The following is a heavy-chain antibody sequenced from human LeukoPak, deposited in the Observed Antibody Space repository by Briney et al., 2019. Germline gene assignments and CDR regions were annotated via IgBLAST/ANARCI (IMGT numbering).Heavy chain of an antibody. Sequence: SETLSLTCTGSGGSISSHYWSCIRQPPEKGLERIGYIYYSGSTNYNPSLKSRVTISVDTSKNQFSLKVSSVTAADTAVYYCARERELHCSSSNCYPYYFDYWGQGTLVTVSS. CDR3: ARERELHCSSSNCYPYYFDY. J-gene: IGHJ4*02. V-gene: IGHV4-59*11. CDR1: GGSISSHY. CDR2: IYYSGST. D-gene: IGHD2-2*01.